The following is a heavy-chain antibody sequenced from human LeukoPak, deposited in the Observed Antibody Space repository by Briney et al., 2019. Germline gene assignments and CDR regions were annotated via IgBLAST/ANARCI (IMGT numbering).Heavy chain of an antibody. CDR2: INSDGSST. J-gene: IGHJ4*02. D-gene: IGHD3-10*01. CDR3: ASETLWFGELIHDY. CDR1: GFTFSSYW. V-gene: IGHV3-74*01. Sequence: GGSLRLSCAASGFTFSSYWMHWVRQAPGKGLVWVSRINSDGSSTSYADSVKGRFTISRDNAKNTLYLQMNSLRAEDTAVYYCASETLWFGELIHDYWGQGTLVTVSS.